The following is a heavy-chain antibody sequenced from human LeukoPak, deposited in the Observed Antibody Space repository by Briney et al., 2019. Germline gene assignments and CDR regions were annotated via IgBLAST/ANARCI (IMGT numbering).Heavy chain of an antibody. CDR1: GGSFSGYY. V-gene: IGHV4-34*01. CDR3: ARRGDIAAAGYYFDY. J-gene: IGHJ4*02. Sequence: PSETLSLTCAVYGGSFSGYYWSWIRQPPGKGLEWIGEINHSGSTNYNPSLKSRVTISVDTSKNQFSLKLSSVTAADTAVYYCARRGDIAAAGYYFDYWGQGTLVTVSS. CDR2: INHSGST. D-gene: IGHD6-13*01.